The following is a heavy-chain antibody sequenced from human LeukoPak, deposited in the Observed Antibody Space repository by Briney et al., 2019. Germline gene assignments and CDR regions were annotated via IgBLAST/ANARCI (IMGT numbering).Heavy chain of an antibody. D-gene: IGHD6-19*01. J-gene: IGHJ3*02. CDR3: ARTVSSGWNDAFDI. V-gene: IGHV4-30-2*02. CDR2: IYHSGST. CDR1: GGSISSGGYS. Sequence: PSETLSLTCAVSGGSISSGGYSWSWIRQPPGKGLEWIGYIYHSGSTNYDPSLKSRVTISVDTSKNQFSLKLSSVTAADTAVYYCARTVSSGWNDAFDIWGQGTMVTVSS.